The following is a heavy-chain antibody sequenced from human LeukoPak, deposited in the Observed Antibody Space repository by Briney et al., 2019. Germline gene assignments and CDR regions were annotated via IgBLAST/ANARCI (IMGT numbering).Heavy chain of an antibody. CDR1: GGSISSYY. J-gene: IGHJ4*02. D-gene: IGHD6-6*01. CDR2: ISDSGFT. Sequence: PETLSLTCTVSGGSISSYYWSWIRQPPGKGLEWIGYISDSGFTTYSPSLRNRVTISVDTSKNQFSLKLRSVTAADTAMYYCARGEYSSSSALDYWGQGTPVTVSS. V-gene: IGHV4-59*01. CDR3: ARGEYSSSSALDY.